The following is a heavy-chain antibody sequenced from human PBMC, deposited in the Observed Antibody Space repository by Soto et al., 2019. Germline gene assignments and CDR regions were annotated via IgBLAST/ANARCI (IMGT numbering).Heavy chain of an antibody. CDR3: ARGGYCSSTSCYLGWFDP. D-gene: IGHD2-2*01. V-gene: IGHV1-3*01. J-gene: IGHJ5*02. CDR2: INAGNGNT. CDR1: GYTFTSYA. Sequence: QVQLVQSGAEVKKPGASVKVSCKASGYTFTSYAMHWVRQAPGQRLEWMGWINAGNGNTKYSQKFQGRVTITRDTSASTAYRELSSLRSEDTAVYYCARGGYCSSTSCYLGWFDPWGQGTLFTVSS.